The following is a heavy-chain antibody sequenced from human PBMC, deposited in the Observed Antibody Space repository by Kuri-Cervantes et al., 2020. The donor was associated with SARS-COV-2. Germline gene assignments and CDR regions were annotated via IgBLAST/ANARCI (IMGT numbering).Heavy chain of an antibody. CDR3: ASVGDYGDYLDAFDI. Sequence: SVKVSCKASGGTFSSYAISWVRQAPGQGLEWMGGIIPIFGTANYAQKFQGRVTITADESTSTAYMELSSLRSEDTAVYYCASVGDYGDYLDAFDIWGQGTMVTVSS. J-gene: IGHJ3*02. V-gene: IGHV1-69*13. CDR1: GGTFSSYA. CDR2: IIPIFGTA. D-gene: IGHD4-17*01.